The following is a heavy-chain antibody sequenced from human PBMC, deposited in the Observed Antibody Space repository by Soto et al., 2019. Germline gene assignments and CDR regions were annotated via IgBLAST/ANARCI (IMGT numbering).Heavy chain of an antibody. CDR3: ARGGGLPDCGGFCPPDY. Sequence: SETLSLTCAVSGASISSAGYSWSWIRQPPGKALEWIGCIYNSGTTTYDPSLKSRVTISEDRSKNQFSLNLSSVTAADTAVYYCARGGGLPDCGGFCPPDYWGQGTLVTVSS. CDR1: GASISSAGYS. D-gene: IGHD2-21*01. CDR2: IYNSGTT. V-gene: IGHV4-30-2*01. J-gene: IGHJ4*02.